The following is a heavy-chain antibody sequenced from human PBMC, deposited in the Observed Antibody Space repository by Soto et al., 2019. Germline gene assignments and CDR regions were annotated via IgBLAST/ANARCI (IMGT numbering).Heavy chain of an antibody. CDR2: ITATGT. D-gene: IGHD6-13*01. V-gene: IGHV3-23*01. J-gene: IGHJ5*02. CDR3: AKGMVPDQ. Sequence: EVHLLESGGGFVQPGGSLRLSCAASGFSFRQYAMIWVRQAPGKGLEWVSAITATGTHYADSVKGRFTISRDSSKSTLYLDINELRVEDTAVYYCAKGMVPDQWGQGTLITVSS. CDR1: GFSFRQYA.